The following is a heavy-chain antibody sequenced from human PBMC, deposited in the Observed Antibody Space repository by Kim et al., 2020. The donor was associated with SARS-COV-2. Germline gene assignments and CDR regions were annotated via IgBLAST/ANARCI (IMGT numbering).Heavy chain of an antibody. CDR2: ISYDGSNK. J-gene: IGHJ6*03. CDR1: GFTFSSYG. V-gene: IGHV3-30*18. CDR3: AKSAADYSNYLLTYYYYYMDV. Sequence: GGSLRLSCAASGFTFSSYGMHWVRQAPGKGLEWVAVISYDGSNKYYADSVKGRFTISRDNSKNTLYLQMNSLRAEDTAVYYCAKSAADYSNYLLTYYYYYMDVWGKGTTVTVSS. D-gene: IGHD4-4*01.